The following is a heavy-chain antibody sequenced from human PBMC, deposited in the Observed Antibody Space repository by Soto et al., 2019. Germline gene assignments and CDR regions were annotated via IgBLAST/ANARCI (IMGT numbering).Heavy chain of an antibody. D-gene: IGHD3-3*01. J-gene: IGHJ4*02. CDR1: GGTFSNSV. CDR2: SIPIFGTA. V-gene: IGHV1-69*13. CDR3: ARAPILVGVTPYENYFDS. Sequence: ASVKVSCKASGGTFSNSVISGVGQAPGQGREWMGGSIPIFGTANYAQKFQGRVTIIADDSTSTAYMELTSMRSEDTAVYYCARAPILVGVTPYENYFDSWGQGTLVTVSS.